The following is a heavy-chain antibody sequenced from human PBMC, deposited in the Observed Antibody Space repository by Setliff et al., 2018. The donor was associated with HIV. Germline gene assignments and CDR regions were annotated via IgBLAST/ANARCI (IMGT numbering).Heavy chain of an antibody. D-gene: IGHD1-7*01. J-gene: IGHJ3*01. CDR3: VRGPGGTVPKPLEAFDV. CDR1: GGSISRSNW. CDR2: IYHSGST. Sequence: SETLSLTCAVSGGSISRSNWWSWVRQPPGKGLEWIGEIYHSGSTKYNPSLKSRVTISVDTSKNQFSLKLSSVTAADTAVYHCVRGPGGTVPKPLEAFDVWGRGAVVTVSS. V-gene: IGHV4-4*02.